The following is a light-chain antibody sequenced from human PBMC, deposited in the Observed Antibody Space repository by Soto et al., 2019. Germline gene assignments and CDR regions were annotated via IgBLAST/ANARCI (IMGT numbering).Light chain of an antibody. CDR2: GNS. V-gene: IGLV1-40*01. CDR1: SSNIGAGYD. Sequence: QPVLTQPPSVSGAPGQRVTISCTGSSSNIGAGYDVYWYQQLPGTAPKLLIYGNSNRPSGVPDRFSGSKSGTSASLAITGLQAEDEADYYCQSYDSSLSAVFGGGTKVTVL. CDR3: QSYDSSLSAV. J-gene: IGLJ2*01.